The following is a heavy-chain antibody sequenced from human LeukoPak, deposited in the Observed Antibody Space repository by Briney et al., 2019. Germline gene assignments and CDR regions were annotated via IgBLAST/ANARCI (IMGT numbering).Heavy chain of an antibody. V-gene: IGHV4-59*08. D-gene: IGHD4-17*01. Sequence: SETLSLTCTVSGGSISSYYWSWIRQPPGKGLEWIGYIYYSGSTNYNPSLKSRVTISVDTSKNQFSLKLSSVTAADTAVYYCARRSGDPYNWFDPWGQGTLVTVSS. CDR3: ARRSGDPYNWFDP. CDR1: GGSISSYY. J-gene: IGHJ5*02. CDR2: IYYSGST.